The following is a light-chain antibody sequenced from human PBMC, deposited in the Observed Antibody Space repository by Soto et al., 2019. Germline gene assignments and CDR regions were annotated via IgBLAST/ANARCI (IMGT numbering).Light chain of an antibody. V-gene: IGLV2-23*01. CDR3: CSYVGSSSPAI. CDR2: EGT. Sequence: QSALTQPASVSGSPGQSITISCTGTSSDVASYDLVSWYQQHPGKAPKLMIYEGTKRPSGASDRFSGSNSGNTASLTISGLQAEDEGDYYCCSYVGSSSPAIFGGGTKVTVL. CDR1: SSDVASYDL. J-gene: IGLJ2*01.